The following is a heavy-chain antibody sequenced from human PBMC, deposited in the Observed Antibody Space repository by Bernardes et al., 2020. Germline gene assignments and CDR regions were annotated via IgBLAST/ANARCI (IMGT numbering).Heavy chain of an antibody. Sequence: GSLRLSCAASGFIFMSYSMAWVRQAPGQGPEWVASISAIGSSTYYADSVKGRFTISRNNSRHSLDLQMTALKDEDTAMYYCARVPFLARGGRPVDSWGQGTLVTVSS. D-gene: IGHD3-10*01. V-gene: IGHV3-23*01. CDR1: GFIFMSYS. CDR2: ISAIGSST. J-gene: IGHJ4*02. CDR3: ARVPFLARGGRPVDS.